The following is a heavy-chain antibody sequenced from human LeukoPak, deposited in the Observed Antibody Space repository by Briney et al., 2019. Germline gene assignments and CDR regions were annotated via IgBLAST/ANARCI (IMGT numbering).Heavy chain of an antibody. J-gene: IGHJ6*02. CDR1: GGSFSGYY. Sequence: SETLSLTCAVYGGSFSGYYWSWIRQPPGKGLEWIGEINHSGSTNYNPSLKSRVTISVDTSKNQFSLKLSSVTAADTAVYYCARDRDYYGSGSYYYYGMDVWGQGTTVTVSS. D-gene: IGHD3-10*01. CDR2: INHSGST. CDR3: ARDRDYYGSGSYYYYGMDV. V-gene: IGHV4-34*01.